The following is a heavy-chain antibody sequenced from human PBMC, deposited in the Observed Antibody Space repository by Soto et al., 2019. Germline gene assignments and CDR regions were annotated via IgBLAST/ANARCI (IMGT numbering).Heavy chain of an antibody. Sequence: XSVKVSYKAPGDTFTSYYLNWVRQAPGQGLEWMGVINPHGGSTKYAQKFQGRITMTRDTSRSTVYMELSSLRSDDTAIYYCARSSGGNFGIIIEGSNWFDPWGQGTLVTVSS. CDR3: ARSSGGNFGIIIEGSNWFDP. D-gene: IGHD3-3*01. J-gene: IGHJ5*02. CDR2: INPHGGST. V-gene: IGHV1-46*01. CDR1: GDTFTSYY.